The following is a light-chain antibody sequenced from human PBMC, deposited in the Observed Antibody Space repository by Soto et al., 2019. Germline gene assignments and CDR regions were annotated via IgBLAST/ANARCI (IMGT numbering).Light chain of an antibody. V-gene: IGKV3-15*01. CDR1: QSVISTY. CDR2: GAS. CDR3: QQYNNWPPIT. Sequence: EIVLTQSPGTLSLSPGERAILSCRASQSVISTYLAWYQQKPGQAPRLLIYGASTRATGIAARFSGSGSGTEFTLTISSLQSEDFAVYYCQQYNNWPPITFGQGTRVDIK. J-gene: IGKJ5*01.